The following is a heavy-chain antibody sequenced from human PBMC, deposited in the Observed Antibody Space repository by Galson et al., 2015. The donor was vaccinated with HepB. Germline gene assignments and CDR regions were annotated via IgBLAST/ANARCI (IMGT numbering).Heavy chain of an antibody. CDR3: AREDTTRTVAALEY. J-gene: IGHJ4*02. V-gene: IGHV3-33*01. D-gene: IGHD2-15*01. CDR2: IWKDGTNK. CDR1: GFDFGNYG. Sequence: SLRLSCAASGFDFGNYGMHCVRQAPGKGLEWMALIWKDGTNKHYADSLKGRFRISRDNAKNTLFLEADSVRAEDTAVYYCAREDTTRTVAALEYWGPGVLVTVSS.